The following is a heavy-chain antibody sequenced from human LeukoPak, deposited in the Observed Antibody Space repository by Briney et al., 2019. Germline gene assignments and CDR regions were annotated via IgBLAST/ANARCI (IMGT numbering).Heavy chain of an antibody. CDR1: GFTFTYYA. CDR2: ISASGADT. Sequence: PGGSLRLSCAASGFTFTYYAMSWVRQAPGKGLDWVSVISASGADTYYSDSVRGRFTISRDVSKNTLYLQMNSLRADDTAVYYCATYRRGPSYYFDYWGRGTLVTVSS. D-gene: IGHD3-16*02. CDR3: ATYRRGPSYYFDY. J-gene: IGHJ4*02. V-gene: IGHV3-23*01.